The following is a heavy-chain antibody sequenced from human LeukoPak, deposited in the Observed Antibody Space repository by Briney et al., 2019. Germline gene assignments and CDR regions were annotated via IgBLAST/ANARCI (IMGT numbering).Heavy chain of an antibody. J-gene: IGHJ6*03. CDR3: AREGCSSTSCYYYYYYMDV. CDR2: IYTSGST. Sequence: SETLSLTCTVSGGSISSYYWSWIRQPPGKGLEWIGRIYTSGSTNYNPSLNSRVIISVETSKNQFSLRLSSVTAADTAVYYCAREGCSSTSCYYYYYYMDVWGKGTTITVSS. CDR1: GGSISSYY. V-gene: IGHV4-4*08. D-gene: IGHD2-2*01.